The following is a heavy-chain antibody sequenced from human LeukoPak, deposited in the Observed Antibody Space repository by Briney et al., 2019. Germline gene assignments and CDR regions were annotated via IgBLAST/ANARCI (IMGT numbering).Heavy chain of an antibody. CDR1: GFTFTIHA. CDR2: TDGTNK. J-gene: IGHJ4*02. Sequence: PGGSLRLSCAASGFTFTIHAVHWVRRAPGKGLEWVAVTDGTNKFYSDSVRGRFTISGDTSKNTIYLQMNSLRPEDTAMYYCAKDLIAGPPDYFDYWGQGTLVSVSS. V-gene: IGHV3-30-3*01. D-gene: IGHD2-21*01. CDR3: AKDLIAGPPDYFDY.